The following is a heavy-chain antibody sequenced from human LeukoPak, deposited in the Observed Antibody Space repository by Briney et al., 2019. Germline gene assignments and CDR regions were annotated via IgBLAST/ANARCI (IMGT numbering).Heavy chain of an antibody. D-gene: IGHD5-24*01. J-gene: IGHJ5*01. V-gene: IGHV3-33*01. CDR2: IWYDDSNK. CDR3: AREESWQGSDGNWFDS. CDR1: GFTFSSYG. Sequence: PGGSLRLSCAASGFTFSSYGMHWVRQAPGKGRDWVAVIWYDDSNKFYADSVKGRFTISRDNSNNTLYLQMNSLRAEDTAVYYCAREESWQGSDGNWFDSWGQGTLVTVSS.